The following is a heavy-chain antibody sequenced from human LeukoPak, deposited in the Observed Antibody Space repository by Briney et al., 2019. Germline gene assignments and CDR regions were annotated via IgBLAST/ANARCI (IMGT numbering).Heavy chain of an antibody. CDR3: ASSGYSYGETFDY. CDR1: GYSFTSYW. D-gene: IGHD5-18*01. Sequence: GESLKISCKGSGYSFTSYWIGWVRQMPGKGLEWMGIIYPGESDTRYSPSFQGQVTISADKSISTAYLQWSSLKASDTAMYYCASSGYSYGETFDYWGQGTLVTVSS. V-gene: IGHV5-51*01. J-gene: IGHJ4*02. CDR2: IYPGESDT.